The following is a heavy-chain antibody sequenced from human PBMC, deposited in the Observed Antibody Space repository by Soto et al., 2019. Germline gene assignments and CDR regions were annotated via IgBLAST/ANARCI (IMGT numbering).Heavy chain of an antibody. D-gene: IGHD3-22*01. CDR2: IWYDGSNK. Sequence: GGSLRLSCAASGFTFSSYGMHWVRQAPGKGLEWVAVIWYDGSNKYYADSVKGRFTISRDNSKNTLYLQMNSLRAEDTAVYYCAREGEYYYDSSGYYYLGYWGQGTLVTVSS. CDR1: GFTFSSYG. V-gene: IGHV3-33*01. CDR3: AREGEYYYDSSGYYYLGY. J-gene: IGHJ4*02.